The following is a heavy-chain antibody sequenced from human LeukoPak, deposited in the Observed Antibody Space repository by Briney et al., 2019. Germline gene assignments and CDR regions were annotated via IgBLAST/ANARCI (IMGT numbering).Heavy chain of an antibody. V-gene: IGHV3-7*01. Sequence: GGSLRLSCAASGFTFSDYWMGWVRQAPGKGLEWVANINQDDSENFYVDSVKGRFTISRDNAKNSLYLQMNSLRAEDTAVYYCARSSHNAYFYDTMNSSFDCWGQGTLVTVSS. J-gene: IGHJ4*02. CDR1: GFTFSDYW. CDR3: ARSSHNAYFYDTMNSSFDC. CDR2: INQDDSEN. D-gene: IGHD3-22*01.